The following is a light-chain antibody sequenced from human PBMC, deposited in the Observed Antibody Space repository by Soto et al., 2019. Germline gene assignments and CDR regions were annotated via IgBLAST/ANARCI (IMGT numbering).Light chain of an antibody. J-gene: IGKJ3*01. CDR2: AAS. Sequence: AILMTQSPSSFSASPGDRITITCRASQGISSYLAWYQQKPGKAPKLLIYAASTLQSGVPSRFSGSGSGTDFTLTISCLQSEDFATYYCQQYYSYPFTFGPGTKVEIK. V-gene: IGKV1-8*01. CDR3: QQYYSYPFT. CDR1: QGISSY.